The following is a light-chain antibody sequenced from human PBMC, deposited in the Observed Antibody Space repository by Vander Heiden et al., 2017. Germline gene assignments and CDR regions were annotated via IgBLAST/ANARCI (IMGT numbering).Light chain of an antibody. J-gene: IGKJ4*01. Sequence: IQMPQSPSSLSAAVGDRVTLTSPAGQSISISFNWCQQKTGKAAKLLIYDASTMQSGVPSRWSGSGSGTEFTPIISRLQPEDVLTKYCTQRYETTPLTFGGGTKVEIK. CDR3: TQRYETTPLT. CDR1: QSISIS. CDR2: DAS. V-gene: IGKV1-39*01.